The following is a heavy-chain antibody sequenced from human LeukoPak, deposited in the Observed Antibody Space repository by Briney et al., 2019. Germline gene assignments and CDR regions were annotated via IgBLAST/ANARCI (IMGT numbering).Heavy chain of an antibody. CDR1: GGSISSYY. V-gene: IGHV4-59*01. J-gene: IGHJ4*02. Sequence: SETLSLTCTVSGGSISSYYWSWIRQPPGKGLEWIGYLYYSGSTNYNPSLKSRVTISVDTSKNQFSLKLSSVTAADTAVYYCARSRAYYGSGSYFDYWGQGTLVTVSS. CDR2: LYYSGST. D-gene: IGHD3-10*01. CDR3: ARSRAYYGSGSYFDY.